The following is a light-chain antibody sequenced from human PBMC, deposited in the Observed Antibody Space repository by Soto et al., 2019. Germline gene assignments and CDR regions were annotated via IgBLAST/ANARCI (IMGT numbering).Light chain of an antibody. CDR3: HSYESNNVV. V-gene: IGLV6-57*03. Sequence: NFMLTQPHSGSESPGKTVIMSCTRSSGSIASNYVQWYQQRPGSAPTIVIYEDNQRPSGVPDRFSGSVDSSSNSASLTISGLKTEDEADYYCHSYESNNVVFGGGTKVTVL. CDR2: EDN. CDR1: SGSIASNY. J-gene: IGLJ3*02.